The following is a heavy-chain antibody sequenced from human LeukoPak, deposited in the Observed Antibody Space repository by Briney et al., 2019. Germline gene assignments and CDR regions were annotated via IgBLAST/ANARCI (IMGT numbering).Heavy chain of an antibody. CDR3: ARGRYFDWLLPFGY. CDR2: INHSGST. V-gene: IGHV4-34*01. CDR1: GGSFSGYY. J-gene: IGHJ4*02. D-gene: IGHD3-9*01. Sequence: PSETLSLTCAVYGGSFSGYYWSWIRQPPGKGLEWIGEINHSGSTNYNPSLKSRVTISVDTSKNQFSLELSSVTAADTAVYYCARGRYFDWLLPFGYWGQGTLVTVSS.